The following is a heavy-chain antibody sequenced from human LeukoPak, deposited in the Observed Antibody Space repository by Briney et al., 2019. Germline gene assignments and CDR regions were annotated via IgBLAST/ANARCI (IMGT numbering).Heavy chain of an antibody. CDR1: GFTFGDHA. CDR2: IRSKTYGGTT. J-gene: IGHJ6*02. CDR3: TRGPIQLWLYHGMDV. Sequence: GGSLRLSCTVSGFTFGDHALSWVRQAPGKGLEWVGFIRSKTYGGTTEYAASVKGRFIISRDDSTSIAYLQMNSLKTEDTAVYYCTRGPIQLWLYHGMDVWGQGTTVTVSS. V-gene: IGHV3-49*04. D-gene: IGHD5-18*01.